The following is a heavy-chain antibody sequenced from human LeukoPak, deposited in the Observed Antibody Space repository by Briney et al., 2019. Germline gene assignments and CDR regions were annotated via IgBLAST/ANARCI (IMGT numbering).Heavy chain of an antibody. J-gene: IGHJ3*02. CDR1: GFTFSGYW. D-gene: IGHD2-15*01. V-gene: IGHV3-74*01. Sequence: GGSRRLSCAASGFTFSGYWMHWVRHAPGKGLVWVSRINGDGTNTGYADSVRGRFTISRDNAKNTLYLQMSSLRAADTAMYYCARLRVIRTSGYDAFDIWGPGTMVTVSS. CDR2: INGDGTNT. CDR3: ARLRVIRTSGYDAFDI.